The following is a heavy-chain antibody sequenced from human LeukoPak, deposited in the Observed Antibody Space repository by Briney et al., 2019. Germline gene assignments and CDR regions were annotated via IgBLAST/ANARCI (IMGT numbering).Heavy chain of an antibody. CDR3: AGGHCSSTSCYGMDV. CDR1: GFTFSSYA. D-gene: IGHD2-2*01. J-gene: IGHJ6*02. V-gene: IGHV3-30*04. CDR2: ISYDGSNK. Sequence: GGSLRLSCAASGFTFSSYAMHWVRQAPGKGLEWVAVISYDGSNKYYADSVKGRFTISRDNSKNTLYLQMNSLRAEDTAVYYCAGGHCSSTSCYGMDVWGQGTTVTVSS.